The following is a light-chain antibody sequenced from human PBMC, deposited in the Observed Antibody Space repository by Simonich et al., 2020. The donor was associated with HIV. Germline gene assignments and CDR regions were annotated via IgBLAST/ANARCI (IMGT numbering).Light chain of an antibody. V-gene: IGKV1-33*01. CDR3: QQYDNLPPLT. CDR2: DAS. CDR1: QDIRNY. J-gene: IGKJ4*01. Sequence: DIQMTQSPSSLSASVGDRVTITCQASQDIRNYLNWYQQKQGKAPKLLIYDASNLETGVPSRFSGSGSGTDFTFTISSLQPEDIATYYCQQYDNLPPLTFGGGTKVEIK.